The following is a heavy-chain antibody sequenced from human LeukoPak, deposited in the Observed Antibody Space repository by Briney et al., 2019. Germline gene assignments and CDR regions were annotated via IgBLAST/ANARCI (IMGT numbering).Heavy chain of an antibody. CDR2: ITGSTRST. Sequence: GGSLRLSCTVSGFTLSSYEMSWIRQAPGEGLEWVSGITGSTRSTYYADSVKGRFTISRDNSKNTLYLQMSSLRAEDTAIYYCAKDQLNRYCSGGSCSITLDSWGQGTLVTVSS. J-gene: IGHJ4*02. CDR3: AKDQLNRYCSGGSCSITLDS. V-gene: IGHV3-23*01. CDR1: GFTLSSYE. D-gene: IGHD2-15*01.